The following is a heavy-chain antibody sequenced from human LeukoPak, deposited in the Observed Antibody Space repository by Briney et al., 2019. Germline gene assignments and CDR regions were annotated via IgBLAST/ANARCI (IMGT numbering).Heavy chain of an antibody. CDR3: ARSRVVVITALDY. CDR2: INPNSGGT. J-gene: IGHJ4*02. CDR1: GYTFTGYY. Sequence: ASVKVSCKASGYTFTGYYMHWVRQAPGQGLEWMGRINPNSGGTNYAQKFQGRVTMTRDTSISTAYMELSRLRSDDTAVYYCARSRVVVITALDYWGQGTLVTVSS. V-gene: IGHV1-2*06. D-gene: IGHD3-22*01.